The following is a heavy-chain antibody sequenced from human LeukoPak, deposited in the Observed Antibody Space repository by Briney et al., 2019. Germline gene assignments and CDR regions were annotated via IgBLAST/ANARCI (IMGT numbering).Heavy chain of an antibody. J-gene: IGHJ4*02. CDR3: ARDLVGIAAAGEELTPVGY. Sequence: GGSLRLSCAASGFTFSSYSMNWVRQAPGKGLEWVSSISSSSSYIYYADSVKGRFTISRDNAKNSLYLQMNSLRAEDTAVYYCARDLVGIAAAGEELTPVGYWGQGTLVTVSS. CDR1: GFTFSSYS. D-gene: IGHD6-13*01. V-gene: IGHV3-21*01. CDR2: ISSSSSYI.